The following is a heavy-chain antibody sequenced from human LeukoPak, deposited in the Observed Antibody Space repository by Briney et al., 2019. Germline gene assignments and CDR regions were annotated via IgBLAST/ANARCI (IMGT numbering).Heavy chain of an antibody. D-gene: IGHD1-26*01. CDR1: GGSIGNYC. CDR3: ARQGGVGATGGPDY. Sequence: SETLSLTCTVSGGSIGNYCWSWIRQPPGKGLEWIGYVYSSGYTNYNPSLKSRVTISVDTSNNQFSLRLSSVTAADTAVYYCARQGGVGATGGPDYWDQGTQVTVSS. V-gene: IGHV4-59*08. CDR2: VYSSGYT. J-gene: IGHJ4*02.